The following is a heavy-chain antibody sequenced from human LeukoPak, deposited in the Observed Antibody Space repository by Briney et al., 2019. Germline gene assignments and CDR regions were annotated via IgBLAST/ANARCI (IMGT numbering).Heavy chain of an antibody. CDR2: INPIIGTA. CDR3: AILLPSSGCSVGDFDI. Sequence: GASVKVSCKASGDTFSGYDIRWVRQAPGQGLEWMGGINPIIGTANYAQKFQGRVTITADTSTSTAYMELSSLRSEDTAVYYCAILLPSSGCSVGDFDIWGQGAMLTVCS. D-gene: IGHD6-19*01. V-gene: IGHV1-69*06. CDR1: GDTFSGYD. J-gene: IGHJ3*02.